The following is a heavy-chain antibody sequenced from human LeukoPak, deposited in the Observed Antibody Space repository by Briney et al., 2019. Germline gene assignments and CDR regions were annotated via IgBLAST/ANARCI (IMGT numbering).Heavy chain of an antibody. V-gene: IGHV4-61*02. CDR2: IYTSGST. CDR3: ARDVLLWFRELVDRDYGMDV. CDR1: GGSISSGSYY. Sequence: HSETLSLTCTVSGGSISSGSYYWSWIRQPAGKGLEWIGRIYTSGSTNYNPSLKSRVTISVDTSKNQFSLKLSSVTAADTAVYYCARDVLLWFRELVDRDYGMDVWGQGTTVTVSS. J-gene: IGHJ6*02. D-gene: IGHD3-10*01.